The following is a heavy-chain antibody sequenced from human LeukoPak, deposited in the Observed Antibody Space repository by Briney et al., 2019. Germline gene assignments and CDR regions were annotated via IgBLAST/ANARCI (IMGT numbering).Heavy chain of an antibody. CDR3: ARSITMVRGVIGPHYFDY. Sequence: ASVKVSCKASGYTFTSYGISWVRQAPGQGLEWMGWISAYNGNTNYAQKLQGRVTMTTDTSTSTAYMELRSLRSDDTAVYYCARSITMVRGVIGPHYFDYWGQGTLVTVSS. CDR2: ISAYNGNT. J-gene: IGHJ4*02. V-gene: IGHV1-18*01. D-gene: IGHD3-10*01. CDR1: GYTFTSYG.